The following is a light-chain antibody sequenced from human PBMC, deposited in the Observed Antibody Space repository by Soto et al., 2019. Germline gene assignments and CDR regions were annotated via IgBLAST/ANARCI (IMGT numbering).Light chain of an antibody. CDR2: AAS. CDR3: QQSYTVPLT. J-gene: IGKJ4*01. CDR1: QTINNY. Sequence: DIQMTQSPSSLSASVGDRVTITCRASQTINNYLNWYQQKPGKAPKLLIYAASSLQSGVPSRFSGSISGTDFTITISSLQPEDFAIYYCQQSYTVPLTVGGGTKVEIK. V-gene: IGKV1-39*01.